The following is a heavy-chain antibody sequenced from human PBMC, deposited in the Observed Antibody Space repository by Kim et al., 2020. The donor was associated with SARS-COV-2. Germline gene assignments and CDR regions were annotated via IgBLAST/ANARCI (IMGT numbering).Heavy chain of an antibody. CDR1: GFTFDDYA. J-gene: IGHJ4*02. CDR2: ISWNSGSI. V-gene: IGHV3-9*01. Sequence: GGSLRLSCAASGFTFDDYAMHWVRQAPGKGLEWVSGISWNSGSIGYADSVKGRFTISRDNAKNSLYLQMNSLRAEDTALYYCAKDVRYSYGAFDYWGQGTLVTVSS. CDR3: AKDVRYSYGAFDY. D-gene: IGHD5-18*01.